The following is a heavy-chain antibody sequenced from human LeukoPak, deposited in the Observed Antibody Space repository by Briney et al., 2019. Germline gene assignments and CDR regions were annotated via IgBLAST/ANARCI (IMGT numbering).Heavy chain of an antibody. J-gene: IGHJ6*03. V-gene: IGHV4-39*07. CDR3: ARVAGSDYYMDV. CDR1: GGSISSSSYY. CDR2: IYYSGST. Sequence: SETLSLTCTVSGGSISSSSYYWGWIRQPPGKGLEWIGSIYYSGSTNYNPSLKSRVTISVDTSKNQFSLKLSSVTAADTAVYYCARVAGSDYYMDVWGKGTTVTVSS.